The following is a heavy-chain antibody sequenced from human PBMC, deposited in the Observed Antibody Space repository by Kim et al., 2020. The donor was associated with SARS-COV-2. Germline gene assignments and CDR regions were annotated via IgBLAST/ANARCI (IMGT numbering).Heavy chain of an antibody. D-gene: IGHD3-10*01. CDR3: ARNIGDITMVRGYLYYFDY. J-gene: IGHJ4*02. V-gene: IGHV4-39*01. Sequence: SRVTISVDTSKNQFSLELSSVTAADTAVYYCARNIGDITMVRGYLYYFDYWGQGTLVTVSS.